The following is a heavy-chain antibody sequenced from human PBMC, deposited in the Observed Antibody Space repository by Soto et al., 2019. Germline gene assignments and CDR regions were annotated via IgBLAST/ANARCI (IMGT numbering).Heavy chain of an antibody. V-gene: IGHV5-51*01. Sequence: GESLKISCMGSGYKVSTWHNFTSYWIAWVRQMPGEGLEWMGIIYPGDSDTRYSPSFQGQVTISADKSINSVYLQWSSLKASDTATYYCARIYGDYPNGHYWGQGTLVTVSS. CDR3: ARIYGDYPNGHY. D-gene: IGHD4-17*01. CDR1: GYKVSTWHNFTSYW. CDR2: IYPGDSDT. J-gene: IGHJ4*02.